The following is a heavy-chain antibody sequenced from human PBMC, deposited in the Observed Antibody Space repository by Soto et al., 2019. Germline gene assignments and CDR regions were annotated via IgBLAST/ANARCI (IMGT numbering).Heavy chain of an antibody. J-gene: IGHJ6*02. D-gene: IGHD3-3*01. Sequence: QVQLQESGPGLVKPSQTLSLTCTVSGGSISSGDYYWSWIRQPPGKGLEWIGYIYYSGSTYYNPSLKSRVTISVDTSKNQFSLKLSSVTAADTAVYYCARGPPYYDFWSGYYTSESYYGMDVWGQGTTVTVSS. CDR3: ARGPPYYDFWSGYYTSESYYGMDV. CDR1: GGSISSGDYY. CDR2: IYYSGST. V-gene: IGHV4-30-4*01.